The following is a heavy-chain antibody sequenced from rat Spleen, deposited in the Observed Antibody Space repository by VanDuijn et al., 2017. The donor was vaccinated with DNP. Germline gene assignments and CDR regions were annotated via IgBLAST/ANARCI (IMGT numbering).Heavy chain of an antibody. D-gene: IGHD1-12*03. CDR3: VRSMMVTGGYAMDA. J-gene: IGHJ4*01. V-gene: IGHV5-7*01. CDR1: GLTFSEYN. Sequence: EVQLVESGGGLVQPGGSLKLSCAASGLTFSEYNMAWVRQAPKKGLEWVATILYDGSRTYYGDSVKGRFTISRDNAEGSLYLQMNSLRSEDTATYYCVRSMMVTGGYAMDAWGQGTSVTVSS. CDR2: ILYDGSRT.